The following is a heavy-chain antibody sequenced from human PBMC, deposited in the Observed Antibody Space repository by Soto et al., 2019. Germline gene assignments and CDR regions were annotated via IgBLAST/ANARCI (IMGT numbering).Heavy chain of an antibody. CDR3: ARDQCSGGSCNAFDI. CDR1: GFTFSSYG. V-gene: IGHV3-33*01. Sequence: GGSLRLSCAASGFTFSSYGMHWVRQAPGKGLEWVAVIWYDGSNKYYADSVKGRFTISRDNSKNTLYLQMNSLRAEDTAVYYCARDQCSGGSCNAFDIWGQGTMVTVSS. J-gene: IGHJ3*02. D-gene: IGHD2-15*01. CDR2: IWYDGSNK.